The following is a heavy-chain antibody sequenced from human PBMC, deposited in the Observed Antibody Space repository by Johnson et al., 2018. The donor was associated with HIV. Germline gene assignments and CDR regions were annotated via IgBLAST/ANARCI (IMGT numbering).Heavy chain of an antibody. D-gene: IGHD3-16*01. CDR1: GFTFSSYG. Sequence: QVLLVESGGGVVQPGRSLRLSCAASGFTFSSYGMHWVRQAPGKGLEWVAVISYEGSNKYYADSVKGRLTISSDNSKNTLYLQMNSLRAGDTAVYYCAREGPVPGGDAFDIWGQGTMVTVSS. CDR3: AREGPVPGGDAFDI. J-gene: IGHJ3*02. CDR2: ISYEGSNK. V-gene: IGHV3-30*03.